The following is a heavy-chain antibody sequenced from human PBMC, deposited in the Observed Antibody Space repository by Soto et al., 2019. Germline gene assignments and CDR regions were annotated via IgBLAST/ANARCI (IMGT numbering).Heavy chain of an antibody. Sequence: SETLSLTCAVSGGSISSGGYSWSWIRQPPGKGLEWIGYIYHSGSTYYNPSLKSRVTISVDRSKNQFSLKLSSVTAADTAVYYCARGLYSSSWGYYYYYGMDVWGQGTTVTV. CDR1: GGSISSGGYS. J-gene: IGHJ6*02. CDR2: IYHSGST. CDR3: ARGLYSSSWGYYYYYGMDV. D-gene: IGHD6-13*01. V-gene: IGHV4-30-2*01.